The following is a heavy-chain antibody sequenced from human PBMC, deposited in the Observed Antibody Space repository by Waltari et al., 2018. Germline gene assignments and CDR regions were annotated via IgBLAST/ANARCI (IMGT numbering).Heavy chain of an antibody. J-gene: IGHJ4*02. CDR3: AREYCGGDCRLFDY. Sequence: LVQSGAEVMKPGASVRVSCQASRAAVTEHYIHWVRQAPGQGLEWMGWVNPNGGGTNYAQRFAGRITVTWDASITTAYMEFSRLTSGDTAVYFCAREYCGGDCRLFDYWGQGTPVTVSS. CDR2: VNPNGGGT. CDR1: RAAVTEHY. V-gene: IGHV1-2*02. D-gene: IGHD2-21*02.